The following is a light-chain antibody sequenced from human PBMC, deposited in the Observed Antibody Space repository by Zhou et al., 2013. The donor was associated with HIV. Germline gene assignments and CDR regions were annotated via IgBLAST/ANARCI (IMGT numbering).Light chain of an antibody. CDR2: GAS. J-gene: IGKJ4*01. CDR1: QSISSNY. Sequence: EVVLTQSLGTLSLSPGERATLSCRASQSISSNYLAWYQQKPGQAPRLLIYGASTRATGIPGKFSGSGSGTDFTLTISSLEPEDFAVYYCQQRSNWRALTFGGGTKVEIK. V-gene: IGKV3D-20*02. CDR3: QQRSNWRALT.